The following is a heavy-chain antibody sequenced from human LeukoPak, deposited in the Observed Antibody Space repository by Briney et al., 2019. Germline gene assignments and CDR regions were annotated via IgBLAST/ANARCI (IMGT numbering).Heavy chain of an antibody. V-gene: IGHV1-2*06. Sequence: ASVKVSCKASGYTFTGYYVHWVRRAPGQGLEWMGRINPSNGGTNYAQKFQGRVTMTGDTSISTAYMELSRLTSDDTAVYYCARAVVAGYYFDYWGQGTLVTVSS. CDR2: INPSNGGT. CDR3: ARAVVAGYYFDY. CDR1: GYTFTGYY. D-gene: IGHD6-19*01. J-gene: IGHJ4*02.